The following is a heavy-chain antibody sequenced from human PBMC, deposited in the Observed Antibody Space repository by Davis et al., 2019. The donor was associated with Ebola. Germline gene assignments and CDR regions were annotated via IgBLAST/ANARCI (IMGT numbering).Heavy chain of an antibody. CDR1: GFTFSSYA. V-gene: IGHV3-21*01. Sequence: PGGSLRLSCAASGFTFSSYAMSWVRQAPGKGLEWVSSISSSSSYIYYADSVKGRFTISRDNAKNSLYLQMNSLRAEDTAVYYCARDLLDRSWFDPWGQGTLVTVSS. D-gene: IGHD2-2*03. CDR2: ISSSSSYI. J-gene: IGHJ5*02. CDR3: ARDLLDRSWFDP.